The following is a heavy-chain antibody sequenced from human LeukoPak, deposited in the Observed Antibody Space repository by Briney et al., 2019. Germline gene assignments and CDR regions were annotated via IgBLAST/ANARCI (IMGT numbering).Heavy chain of an antibody. D-gene: IGHD1/OR15-1a*01. J-gene: IGHJ5*02. CDR1: GYSFTSYW. V-gene: IGHV5-51*01. CDR2: IYPGDSDT. Sequence: GESLKISFQGSGYSFTSYWIGWVRQMPGKGLEWMGIIYPGDSDTRYSPSFQGQVTISADKSISTAYLQWSSLKASDTATYYCARHSEQNDWFDPWGQGTLVTVSS. CDR3: ARHSEQNDWFDP.